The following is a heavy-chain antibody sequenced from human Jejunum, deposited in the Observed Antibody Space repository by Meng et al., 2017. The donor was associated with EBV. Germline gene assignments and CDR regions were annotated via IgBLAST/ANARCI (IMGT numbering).Heavy chain of an antibody. CDR2: IHTDNGGT. CDR3: VKKGTRLTTHGYHFDY. CDR1: GYTFNSYA. D-gene: IGHD2-15*01. Sequence: GQLWHSGAEVKEPGASVKVSCKASGYTFNSYAIHWVRQAPGQRLEWMGWIHTDNGGTKYSQEFQDRVTITRDTSASTAYMEISSLRSEDTAVYYCVKKGTRLTTHGYHFDYWGQGTLVTVSS. V-gene: IGHV1-3*03. J-gene: IGHJ4*02.